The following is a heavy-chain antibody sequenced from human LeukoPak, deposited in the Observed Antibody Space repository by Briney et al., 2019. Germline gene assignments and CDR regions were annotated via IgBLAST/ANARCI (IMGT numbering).Heavy chain of an antibody. V-gene: IGHV3-30*18. CDR1: GFTFSSYG. J-gene: IGHJ6*02. CDR3: AKDLIGYCSGGSCYVGMDV. CDR2: ISYDGSNK. Sequence: PGRSLRLSCAASGFTFSSYGMHWVCQAPGKGLEWVAVISYDGSNKYYADSVKGRFTNSRDNSKNTLYLQMNSLRAEDTAVYYCAKDLIGYCSGGSCYVGMDVWGQGTTVTVSS. D-gene: IGHD2-15*01.